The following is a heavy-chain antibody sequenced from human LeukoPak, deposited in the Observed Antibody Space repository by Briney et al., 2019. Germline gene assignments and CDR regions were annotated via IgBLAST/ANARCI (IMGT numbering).Heavy chain of an antibody. J-gene: IGHJ3*02. D-gene: IGHD3-9*01. CDR3: AREDILTGYYSHDAFDI. V-gene: IGHV4-39*07. Sequence: SETPSLTCTVSGGSISSSSYYWGWIRQPPGKGLEWIGSIYYSGSTYYNPSLKSRVTISIDTSKNEFSLKLSSVTAADTAVYYCAREDILTGYYSHDAFDIWGQGTMVTVSS. CDR1: GGSISSSSYY. CDR2: IYYSGST.